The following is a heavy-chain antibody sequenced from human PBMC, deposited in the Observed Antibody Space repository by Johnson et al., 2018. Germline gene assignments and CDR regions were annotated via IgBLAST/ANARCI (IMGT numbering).Heavy chain of an antibody. D-gene: IGHD1-26*01. Sequence: QVQLVESGGGVFQPGRSLRLSCEASGFNFNDYGMHWVRQAPGNGLEWVAIIAHDGFKTYYAASVKGRISITRDTSTNTGHLELNSLRTEGTGGYYCAKDAGPRLWSFCDKWGQGTLGTVSS. J-gene: IGHJ4*02. CDR2: IAHDGFKT. CDR3: AKDAGPRLWSFCDK. CDR1: GFNFNDYG. V-gene: IGHV3-30*18.